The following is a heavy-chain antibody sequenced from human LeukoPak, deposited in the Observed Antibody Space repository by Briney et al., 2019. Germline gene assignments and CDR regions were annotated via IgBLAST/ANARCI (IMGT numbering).Heavy chain of an antibody. CDR1: GYTFTSYA. V-gene: IGHV3-30-3*01. CDR2: ISYDGSNK. D-gene: IGHD6-19*01. Sequence: SCKASGYTFTSYAMHWVRQAPGKGLEWVAVISYDGSNKYYADSVKGRFTIPRDNSKNTLYLQMNSLRAEDTAVYYCARDMAIAVAAHGPFDYWGQGTLVTVSS. CDR3: ARDMAIAVAAHGPFDY. J-gene: IGHJ4*02.